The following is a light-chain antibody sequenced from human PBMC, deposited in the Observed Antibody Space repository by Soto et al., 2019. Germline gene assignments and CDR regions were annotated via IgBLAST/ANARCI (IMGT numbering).Light chain of an antibody. CDR2: GAS. Sequence: EIVMTQSPPTLSVSPGERATLSCGASQSVTSNYLAWYQQKPGQAPRLLIFGASIRVTGIPDRFIGSGSGTDFTLTITRLEPEDFAVYYCQHYVTSLTTFGQGTKVDIK. CDR1: QSVTSNY. CDR3: QHYVTSLTT. J-gene: IGKJ1*01. V-gene: IGKV3-20*01.